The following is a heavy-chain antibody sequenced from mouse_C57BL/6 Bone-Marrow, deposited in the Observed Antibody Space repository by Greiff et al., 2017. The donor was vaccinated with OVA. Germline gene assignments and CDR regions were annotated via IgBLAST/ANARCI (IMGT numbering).Heavy chain of an antibody. J-gene: IGHJ2*01. CDR1: GYTFPSYG. CDR3: ARSHYYNYFDY. Sequence: VQLVESGAELARPGASVKLSCKASGYTFPSYGISWVKQRTGQGLEWIGEIYPRSGNTYYNEKFKGKATLTADKSSSTAYMELRSLTSEDSAVYFCARSHYYNYFDYWGQGTTLTVSS. D-gene: IGHD2-12*01. V-gene: IGHV1-81*01. CDR2: IYPRSGNT.